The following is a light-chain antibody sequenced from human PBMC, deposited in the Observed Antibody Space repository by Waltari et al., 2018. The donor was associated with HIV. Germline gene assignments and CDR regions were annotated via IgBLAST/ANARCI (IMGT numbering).Light chain of an antibody. CDR1: RSDVGDSTY. CDR2: EVS. V-gene: IGLV2-11*01. J-gene: IGLJ1*01. Sequence: QSALTQPRSVSGSPGQSVTISCTGTRSDVGDSTYVSWYRQNPGKVPKLMIYEVSKRPSGVPDRFSGSRSGNTASLTISGLQAEDEADYFCCSYAGNYSYVFGSGSRVTVL. CDR3: CSYAGNYSYV.